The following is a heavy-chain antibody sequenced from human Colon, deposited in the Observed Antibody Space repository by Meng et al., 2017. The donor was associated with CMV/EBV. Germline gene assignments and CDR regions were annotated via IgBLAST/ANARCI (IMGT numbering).Heavy chain of an antibody. CDR2: ISVSGDSK. J-gene: IGHJ4*02. CDR3: ARVLPNYDFWSGYPDY. Sequence: GESLKISCAASGFTFSMYAMGWARQAPGKGLEWVSGISVSGDSKYYVDSVEGRFTIARDNSRDTVYLQMNSLRVEDTAVYYCARVLPNYDFWSGYPDYWGQGIRVTVSS. V-gene: IGHV3-23*01. D-gene: IGHD3-3*01. CDR1: GFTFSMYA.